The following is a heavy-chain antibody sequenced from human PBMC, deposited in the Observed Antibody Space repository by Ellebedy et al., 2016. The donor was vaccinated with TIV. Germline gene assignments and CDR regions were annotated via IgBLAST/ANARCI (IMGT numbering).Heavy chain of an antibody. CDR3: ACTGIAVAGHDY. V-gene: IGHV1-46*01. D-gene: IGHD6-19*01. CDR2: INPSGGST. CDR1: GYSFSNYY. Sequence: AASVKVSCKASGYSFSNYYMHWVRQAPGQGLEWMGIINPSGGSTSYAQKFQGRVTMTRDTSTSTVYMELSSLRSEDTAVYYCACTGIAVAGHDYWGQGTLVTVSS. J-gene: IGHJ4*02.